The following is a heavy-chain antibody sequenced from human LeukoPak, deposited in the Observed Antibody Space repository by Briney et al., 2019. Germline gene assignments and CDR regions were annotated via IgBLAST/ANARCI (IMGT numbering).Heavy chain of an antibody. D-gene: IGHD4-17*01. CDR1: GFTFSNYW. J-gene: IGHJ4*02. CDR2: ISSDSSYI. CDR3: VRGSYGAYDY. Sequence: GGSLRLSCAVSGFTFSNYWMSWVRQAPGKGLEWVSSISSDSSYIYYADAVHGRFTVSRDNAKYSLYLQMNSLRAEDTAVYYCVRGSYGAYDYWGQGSLVTVSS. V-gene: IGHV3-21*01.